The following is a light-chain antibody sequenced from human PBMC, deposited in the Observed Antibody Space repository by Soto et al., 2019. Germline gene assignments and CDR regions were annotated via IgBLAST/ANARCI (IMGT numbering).Light chain of an antibody. V-gene: IGKV3-15*01. CDR3: QQYNNWPL. Sequence: EIVMTQSPATLSVSPGERATLSCRASQSVSSNLAWYQQKPGQAPRLLIYGASTRATGIPARFSGSGSGTEFTLTISSLQSEDLAVYYCQQYNNWPLFGGGTKVEIK. CDR2: GAS. CDR1: QSVSSN. J-gene: IGKJ4*01.